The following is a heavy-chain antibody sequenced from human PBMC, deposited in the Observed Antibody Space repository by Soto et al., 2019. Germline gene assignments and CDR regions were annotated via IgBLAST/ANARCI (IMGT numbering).Heavy chain of an antibody. D-gene: IGHD3-9*01. V-gene: IGHV3-66*01. CDR3: TRDPTTSIVTAY. CDR2: IYSDGST. Sequence: EVQLVESGGGLVQPGGSLRLSCAASGITVITNYISWVRQAPGQGLEWVSGIYSDGSTHYADSVKGRFTISRDNSKNTLYLQMNTLRAEDTGVYYCTRDPTTSIVTAYWGQGTLVTVSS. J-gene: IGHJ4*02. CDR1: GITVITNY.